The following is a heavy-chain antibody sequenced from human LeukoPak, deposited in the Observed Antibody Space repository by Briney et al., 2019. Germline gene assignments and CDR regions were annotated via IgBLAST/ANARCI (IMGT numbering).Heavy chain of an antibody. CDR3: AIVVVTHSDDAFDI. D-gene: IGHD2-15*01. CDR2: IIPIFGTA. J-gene: IGHJ3*02. Sequence: GASVKVSCKASGGTFSSYAISWVRQAPGQGLEWMGGIIPIFGTANYAQKFQGRVTITADESTSTAYMELSSLRSEDTAVYYCAIVVVTHSDDAFDIWGQGTMVTVSS. V-gene: IGHV1-69*01. CDR1: GGTFSSYA.